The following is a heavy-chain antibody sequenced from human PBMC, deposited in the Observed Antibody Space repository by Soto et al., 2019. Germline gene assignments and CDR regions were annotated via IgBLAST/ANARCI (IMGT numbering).Heavy chain of an antibody. V-gene: IGHV1-46*01. CDR2: INPSGGST. D-gene: IGHD2-2*01. J-gene: IGHJ6*02. Sequence: QVQLVQSGAEVKKPGASVKVSCKASGYTFTSYYMHWVRQAPGQGLESMGIINPSGGSTSYAQKFQGRVTMTRDTSTSTVYMELSSLRSEDTAVYYCARDLGSTDYYYYYGMDVWGQGTTVTVSS. CDR1: GYTFTSYY. CDR3: ARDLGSTDYYYYYGMDV.